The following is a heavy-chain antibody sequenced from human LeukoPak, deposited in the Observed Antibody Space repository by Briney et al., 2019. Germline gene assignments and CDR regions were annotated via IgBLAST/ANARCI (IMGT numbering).Heavy chain of an antibody. V-gene: IGHV3-23*01. CDR2: IGDSSTPT. Sequence: PGGSLRLSCAASGFTFSNHWMHWVRQAPEKGLEWVSVIGDSSTPTYYADSVKGRFTISRDNSKNTLYLQMNSLRAEDTAVYYCAKRTSSSSSWSSWDYWGQGTLVTVSS. CDR3: AKRTSSSSSWSSWDY. CDR1: GFTFSNHW. D-gene: IGHD6-13*01. J-gene: IGHJ4*02.